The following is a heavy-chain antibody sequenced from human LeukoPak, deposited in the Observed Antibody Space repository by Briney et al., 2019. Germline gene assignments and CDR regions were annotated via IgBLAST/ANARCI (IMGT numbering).Heavy chain of an antibody. Sequence: SQTLSLTCAISGDSVSSNSAAWNWIRQSPSRGLEWLGRTYYRSKWYNDYAVSVKSRITINPDTSKNQFSLQLNPVTPEDTAVYYCAREGGDIVVVPAVFSFDYWGQGTLVTVSS. D-gene: IGHD2-2*01. CDR2: TYYRSKWYN. CDR1: GDSVSSNSAA. CDR3: AREGGDIVVVPAVFSFDY. J-gene: IGHJ4*02. V-gene: IGHV6-1*01.